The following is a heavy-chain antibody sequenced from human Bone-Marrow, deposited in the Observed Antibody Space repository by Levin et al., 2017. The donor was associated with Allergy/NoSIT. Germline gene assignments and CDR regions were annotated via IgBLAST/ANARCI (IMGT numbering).Heavy chain of an antibody. J-gene: IGHJ3*02. D-gene: IGHD3-3*01. CDR1: GYTFTSYG. CDR2: ISAYNGNT. CDR3: ARDGADYDFWRQAFDI. V-gene: IGHV1-18*01. Sequence: GGSLRLSCKASGYTFTSYGISWVRQAPGQGLEWMGWISAYNGNTNYAQKLQGRVTMTTDTSTSTAYMELRSLRSDDTAVYYCARDGADYDFWRQAFDIWGQGTMVTVSS.